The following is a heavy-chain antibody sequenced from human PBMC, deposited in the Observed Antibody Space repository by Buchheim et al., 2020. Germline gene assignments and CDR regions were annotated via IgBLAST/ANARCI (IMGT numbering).Heavy chain of an antibody. CDR3: ARDMVLRFLEWLPDYYGMDV. Sequence: QVQLVQSGAELKKPGASVKVSCKASGYTFTGYYMHWVRQAPGQGLEWLGWINPNSGGTNYAQKFQGKVTMTRDTSISTAYMELSRLRSDDTAVYYCARDMVLRFLEWLPDYYGMDVWGQGTT. D-gene: IGHD3-3*01. V-gene: IGHV1-2*02. CDR1: GYTFTGYY. CDR2: INPNSGGT. J-gene: IGHJ6*02.